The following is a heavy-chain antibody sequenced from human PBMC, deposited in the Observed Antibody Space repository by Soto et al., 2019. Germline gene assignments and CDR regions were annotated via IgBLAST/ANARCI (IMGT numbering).Heavy chain of an antibody. CDR3: ARPYSSSQDFDY. CDR1: GGSISSSSYY. CDR2: IYYSGST. D-gene: IGHD6-13*01. Sequence: TLSLTCTVSGGSISSSSYYWGWIRQPPGKGLEWIGSIYYSGSTYYNPSLKSRVTISVDTSKNQFSLKLSSVPAADTAVYYCARPYSSSQDFDYWGHGTLVTVS. V-gene: IGHV4-39*01. J-gene: IGHJ4*01.